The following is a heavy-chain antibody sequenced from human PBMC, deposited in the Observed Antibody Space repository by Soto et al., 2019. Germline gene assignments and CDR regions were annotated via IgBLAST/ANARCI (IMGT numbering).Heavy chain of an antibody. D-gene: IGHD3-10*02. V-gene: IGHV4-31*03. Sequence: SETLSLTCTVSGASVSTGVYYWTWIRQHPGKGLEWIGYIDNSGSTYYNPSLTGRVDISVDTSKNEFSLNLQSLTAADTAFYYCAGAVSDFDVRRLRTSYFDLWGQRILVTVSS. CDR3: AGAVSDFDVRRLRTSYFDL. CDR1: GASVSTGVYY. J-gene: IGHJ4*02. CDR2: IDNSGST.